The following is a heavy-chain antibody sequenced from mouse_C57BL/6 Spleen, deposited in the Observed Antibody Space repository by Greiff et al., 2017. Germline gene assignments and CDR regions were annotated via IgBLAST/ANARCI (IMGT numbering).Heavy chain of an antibody. CDR2: IDPSDSEP. V-gene: IGHV1-52*01. D-gene: IGHD4-1*01. CDR3: ARGRLTEMDYAMDY. Sequence: QVQLQQPGAELVRPGSSVKLSCKASGYTFTSYWMHWVKQRPIQGLEWIGNIDPSDSEPHYNQKFKDKATLTVYKSSSKAYMQLSSLTSEVSAVYFSARGRLTEMDYAMDYWGQGTSVTVAS. CDR1: GYTFTSYW. J-gene: IGHJ4*01.